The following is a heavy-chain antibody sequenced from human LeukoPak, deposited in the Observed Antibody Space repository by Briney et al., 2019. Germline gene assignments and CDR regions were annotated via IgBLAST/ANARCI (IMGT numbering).Heavy chain of an antibody. J-gene: IGHJ4*02. Sequence: GGSLRLSCAASGFTFFKHGMNWVRQAPGKGLEWVSGISPSGDITYYADSVKGRFTISRDNSKNTLYLEVISLTAEDTAVYYCAKGDAWLRFGEWSQGTPVTVSS. V-gene: IGHV3-23*01. CDR1: GFTFFKHG. CDR2: ISPSGDIT. CDR3: AKGDAWLRFGE. D-gene: IGHD3-16*01.